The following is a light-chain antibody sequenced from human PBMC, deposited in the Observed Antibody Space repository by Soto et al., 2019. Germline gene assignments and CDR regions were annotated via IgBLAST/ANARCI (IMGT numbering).Light chain of an antibody. Sequence: QSVLTQPPSVSGAPGQRVTISCTGSSSNIGAGYDVHWYQQLPGTAPKLLIYRNSNRPSGVPDRFSGSKSGTSASLAITGLQAEDEADYYCQSYDSRLSASVVFGGGTKVTVL. CDR1: SSNIGAGYD. V-gene: IGLV1-40*01. CDR2: RNS. CDR3: QSYDSRLSASVV. J-gene: IGLJ2*01.